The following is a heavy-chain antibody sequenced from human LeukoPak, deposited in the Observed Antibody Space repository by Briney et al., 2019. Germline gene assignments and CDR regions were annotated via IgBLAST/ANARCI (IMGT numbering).Heavy chain of an antibody. Sequence: GGSLSLSCEAAGFTFTTHSMTWVRQAPGEGLEWVSIISSGSSAIFSADALKGRFTISRDDAKNLLYLDMNSLRAEDTAVYYCARGHTAVTRHFDFWGQGTLVTVSS. D-gene: IGHD4-17*01. V-gene: IGHV3-21*01. CDR1: GFTFTTHS. J-gene: IGHJ4*02. CDR2: ISSGSSAI. CDR3: ARGHTAVTRHFDF.